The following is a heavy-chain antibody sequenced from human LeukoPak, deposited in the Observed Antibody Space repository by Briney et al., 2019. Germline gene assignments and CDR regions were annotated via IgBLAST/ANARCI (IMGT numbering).Heavy chain of an antibody. CDR2: IWYDGSNK. CDR3: ARGGGGYYGSGSYYKAHFDY. Sequence: PGGSLRLSCAASGFTFSSYGMHWVRQAPGKGLEWVAVIWYDGSNKYYADSVKGQFTISRDNPKNTLYLQMNSLRAEDTAVHYCARGGGGYYGSGSYYKAHFDYWGQGTLVTVSS. V-gene: IGHV3-33*01. CDR1: GFTFSSYG. D-gene: IGHD3-10*01. J-gene: IGHJ4*02.